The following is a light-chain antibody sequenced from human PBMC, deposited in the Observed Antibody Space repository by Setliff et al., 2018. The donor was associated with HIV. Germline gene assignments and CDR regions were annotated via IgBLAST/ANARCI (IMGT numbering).Light chain of an antibody. CDR2: GNK. V-gene: IGLV1-40*01. Sequence: QSALTQPPSVSGAPGQRVTISCTGSSSNIGAGYDVHWYQQLPGTAPKLLIYGNKFRPSGVPDRFSGSKSGTSASLAITGLRAEDEADYYCQSYDSSLFYVFGTGTKVTVL. CDR1: SSNIGAGYD. J-gene: IGLJ1*01. CDR3: QSYDSSLFYV.